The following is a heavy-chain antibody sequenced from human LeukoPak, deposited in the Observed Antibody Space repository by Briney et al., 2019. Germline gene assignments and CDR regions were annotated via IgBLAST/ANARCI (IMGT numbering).Heavy chain of an antibody. V-gene: IGHV1-46*01. D-gene: IGHD1-26*01. Sequence: ASVKVSCKASGYTFTSYYMHWVRQAPGQGLEWMGIVNPSGGSTSYAQKFQGRVTMTRDMSTSTVYMELSSLRSEDTAVYYCARDPGRSSVGDYYYYYMDVWGKGTTVTVSS. J-gene: IGHJ6*03. CDR1: GYTFTSYY. CDR2: VNPSGGST. CDR3: ARDPGRSSVGDYYYYYMDV.